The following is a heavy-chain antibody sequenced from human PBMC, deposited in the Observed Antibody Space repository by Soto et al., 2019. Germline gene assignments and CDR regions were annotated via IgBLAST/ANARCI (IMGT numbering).Heavy chain of an antibody. CDR1: GYTFTSYF. CDR3: ARDLYYDSSGYYYRLVY. Sequence: SVKVSCNASGYTFTSYFISWVRQAPGQGLEWMGRIIPILGIANYAQKFQGRVTITADKSTSTAYMELSSLRSEDTAVYYCARDLYYDSSGYYYRLVYWGQGTLVTVSS. J-gene: IGHJ4*02. CDR2: IIPILGIA. D-gene: IGHD3-22*01. V-gene: IGHV1-69*04.